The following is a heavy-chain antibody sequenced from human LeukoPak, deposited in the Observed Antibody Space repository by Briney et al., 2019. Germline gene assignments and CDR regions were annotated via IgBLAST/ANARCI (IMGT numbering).Heavy chain of an antibody. CDR3: ASTSNYAFNI. J-gene: IGHJ3*02. CDR1: GGXISSYY. V-gene: IGHV4-59*08. D-gene: IGHD5-24*01. Sequence: SETLSLTCPVSGGXISSYYWSWIRPPPGKGLEWIGYIYYSGSTNSNPSLKSRVTISVDTSKNQFSLKVRSVTAADTAVYYCASTSNYAFNIWGQGTMVTVSS. CDR2: IYYSGST.